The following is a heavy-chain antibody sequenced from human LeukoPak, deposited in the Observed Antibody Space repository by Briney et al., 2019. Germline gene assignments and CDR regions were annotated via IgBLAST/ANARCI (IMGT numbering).Heavy chain of an antibody. V-gene: IGHV3-23*01. J-gene: IGHJ6*03. CDR3: AKRGYGGNSRDCYYYMDV. CDR1: GFTFSSYA. D-gene: IGHD4-23*01. Sequence: PGGSLRLSSAAAGFTFSSYARSWCRQAPGKGLKWFSAISGIGGSTYYPESVKGRFPISKDNSKNTLYLQMNGLRAEDTAVYYCAKRGYGGNSRDCYYYMDVWGKGTTVTVSS. CDR2: ISGIGGST.